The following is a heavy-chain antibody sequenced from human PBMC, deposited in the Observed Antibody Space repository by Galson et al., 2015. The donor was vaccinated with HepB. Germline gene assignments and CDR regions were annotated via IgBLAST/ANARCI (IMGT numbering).Heavy chain of an antibody. CDR2: INQDGSEK. Sequence: SLRLSCAASGFIFSNSWMSWVRQAPGKGLEWVATINQDGSEKYYVDSVKGRFTISRDNAQNSLFLQMNSLRAEDTAVYYCARGAYWGQGTLVSVSS. CDR3: ARGAY. CDR1: GFIFSNSW. J-gene: IGHJ4*02. V-gene: IGHV3-7*03.